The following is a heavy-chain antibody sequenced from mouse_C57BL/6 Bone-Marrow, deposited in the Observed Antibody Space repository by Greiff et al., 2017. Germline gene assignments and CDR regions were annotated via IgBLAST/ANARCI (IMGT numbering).Heavy chain of an antibody. CDR3: SDWGMDY. CDR2: LYPENGDT. J-gene: IGHJ4*01. D-gene: IGHD4-1*01. Sequence: VQLQQSGAELVRPGASVKLSCTASGFNIKDDYMHWVKQRPEQGLEWIGWLYPENGDTEYASKFQGKATITADTSSNTAYLQLSSLTSEDTAVYYCSDWGMDYWGQGTSVTVSS. V-gene: IGHV14-4*01. CDR1: GFNIKDDY.